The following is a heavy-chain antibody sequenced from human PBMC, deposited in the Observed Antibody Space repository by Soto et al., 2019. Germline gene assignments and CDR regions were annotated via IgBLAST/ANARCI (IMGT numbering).Heavy chain of an antibody. D-gene: IGHD1-7*01. CDR1: VGTFSRYA. CDR3: ARDPGRPLITGTTH. V-gene: IGHV1-69*06. Sequence: SVKVSCKASVGTFSRYAISCVRQAPGQGLEWMGGIIPIFGTANYAQKFQGRVTITADKSTSTAYMELSSLRSEDTAVYYCARDPGRPLITGTTHWGQGTLVTVS. CDR2: IIPIFGTA. J-gene: IGHJ4*02.